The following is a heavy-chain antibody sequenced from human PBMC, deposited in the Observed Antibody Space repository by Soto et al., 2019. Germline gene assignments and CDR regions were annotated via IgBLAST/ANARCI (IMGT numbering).Heavy chain of an antibody. CDR2: IIPIFGTA. CDR1: GGTFRNYA. Sequence: QVQLVQSGAEVKKTGSSVRVSCKASGGTFRNYAISWVRQAPGQGLEWIGGIIPIFGTATYAQKLQGRLTIIADESTRTAYMELSSLRSEHTAMYYCAKSDYCCGDCYVFLDHWGQGTLVTVSS. J-gene: IGHJ4*02. V-gene: IGHV1-69*12. CDR3: AKSDYCCGDCYVFLDH. D-gene: IGHD2-21*02.